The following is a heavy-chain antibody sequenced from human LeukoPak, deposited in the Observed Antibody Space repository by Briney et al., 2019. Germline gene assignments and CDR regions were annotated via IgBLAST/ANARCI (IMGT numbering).Heavy chain of an antibody. CDR1: GYTFTSYA. Sequence: GASVKVSCKASGYTFTSYAMNWVRQAPGQGLEWMGWINTNTGNPTYAQGFTGRFVFSLDTSVSTAYLQISSLKAEDTAVYYCARDLSGLEDWKYYYYGMDVWGQGTTVTVSS. V-gene: IGHV7-4-1*02. J-gene: IGHJ6*02. CDR3: ARDLSGLEDWKYYYYGMDV. CDR2: INTNTGNP. D-gene: IGHD1-1*01.